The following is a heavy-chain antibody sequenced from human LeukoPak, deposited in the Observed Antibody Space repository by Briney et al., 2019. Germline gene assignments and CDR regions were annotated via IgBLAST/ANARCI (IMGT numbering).Heavy chain of an antibody. V-gene: IGHV4-59*08. Sequence: SETLALTCIISTGSISDDYWSWIRQPPGKGLEWIAYVYYSGVTSYNPSLKSRVAISIDTSKNQFSLNLTSVTAADTAVYYCARLSLHCSGGSCYRGAFDSWGQGTLVTVSS. J-gene: IGHJ4*02. CDR3: ARLSLHCSGGSCYRGAFDS. CDR1: TGSISDDY. CDR2: VYYSGVT. D-gene: IGHD2-15*01.